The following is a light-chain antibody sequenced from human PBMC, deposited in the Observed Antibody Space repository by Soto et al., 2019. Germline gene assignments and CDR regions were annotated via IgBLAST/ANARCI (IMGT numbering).Light chain of an antibody. CDR2: EVS. V-gene: IGLV2-14*01. CDR3: SSYTTSSTVL. J-gene: IGLJ2*01. Sequence: QSALTQPASVSGSPGQSITISCTGTSSDIGDYNYVSWYQHLPGKAPKLMIFEVSNRPSGVSNRFSASKSGNTASLTISGLQAEDEADYYCSSYTTSSTVLFGGGTKLTVL. CDR1: SSDIGDYNY.